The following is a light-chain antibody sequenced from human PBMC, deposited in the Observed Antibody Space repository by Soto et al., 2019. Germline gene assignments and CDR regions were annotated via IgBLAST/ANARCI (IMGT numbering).Light chain of an antibody. V-gene: IGKV3-11*01. CDR2: DAS. CDR1: QSVRSER. Sequence: EIVLTQSPDALSLSPGERATLSCRASQSVRSERLAWYQHKRGQAPRLVTFDASSRATGIPERFSGSGSGTDFTLTISSLEPEDFAVYYCQQRHSWPLITFGQGTKVDIK. CDR3: QQRHSWPLIT. J-gene: IGKJ1*01.